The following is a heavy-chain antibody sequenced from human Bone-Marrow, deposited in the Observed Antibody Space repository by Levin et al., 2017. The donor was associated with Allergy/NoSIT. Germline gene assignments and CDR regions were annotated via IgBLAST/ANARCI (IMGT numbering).Heavy chain of an antibody. CDR3: AKDWVSHTSCLGYCSGGSCYLDY. CDR1: GFTFSNYA. CDR2: ISGNGGST. J-gene: IGHJ4*02. V-gene: IGHV3-23*01. Sequence: GGSLRLSCAASGFTFSNYAMSWVRQAPGKGLEGVSVISGNGGSTYYAASVRGRFTIPRDNSRNTLYLHMNTLRAEDTAVYYCAKDWVSHTSCLGYCSGGSCYLDYWGQGTLVTVSS. D-gene: IGHD2-15*01.